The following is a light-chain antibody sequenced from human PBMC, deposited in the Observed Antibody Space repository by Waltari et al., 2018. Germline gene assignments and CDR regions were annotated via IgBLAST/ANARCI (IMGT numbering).Light chain of an antibody. CDR1: QSISSW. CDR3: QHFRT. V-gene: IGKV1-5*03. J-gene: IGKJ2*01. CDR2: KAS. Sequence: DLQMTQSPSPLSASVGDRVTITCRASQSISSWLALYQKKPGKAPKLRIYKASSLESGVPSRFSGSGSGTEFTLTISSLQPDDFATYYCQHFRTFGQGTKLEIK.